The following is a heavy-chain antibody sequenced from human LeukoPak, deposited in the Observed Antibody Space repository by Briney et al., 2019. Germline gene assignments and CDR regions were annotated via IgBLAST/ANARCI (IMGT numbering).Heavy chain of an antibody. Sequence: SQTLSLTCTVSGGSISSGGYYWSWIRQHPGKGLEWIGYIYYSGSTYYNPSLKSRVTISVDTSKNQFSLKLSSVTAAGTAVYYCARAPTMAHTHWFDPWGQGTLVTVSS. J-gene: IGHJ5*02. CDR3: ARAPTMAHTHWFDP. CDR2: IYYSGST. V-gene: IGHV4-31*03. D-gene: IGHD5-24*01. CDR1: GGSISSGGYY.